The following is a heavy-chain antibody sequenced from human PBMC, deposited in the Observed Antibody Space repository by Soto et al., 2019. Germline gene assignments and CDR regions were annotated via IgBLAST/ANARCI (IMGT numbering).Heavy chain of an antibody. J-gene: IGHJ4*01. Sequence: GSLRLSCAASGLTFSSYPMSWVRQAPGKGLEWVSGISGSGETPYYADSVKGRFTISRDNYKNMLYLQMNSLRAEDTAVYYCAKDRRITMVREVLRAFDSWGQGNLVTVSS. D-gene: IGHD3-10*01. CDR1: GLTFSSYP. CDR3: AKDRRITMVREVLRAFDS. CDR2: ISGSGETP. V-gene: IGHV3-23*01.